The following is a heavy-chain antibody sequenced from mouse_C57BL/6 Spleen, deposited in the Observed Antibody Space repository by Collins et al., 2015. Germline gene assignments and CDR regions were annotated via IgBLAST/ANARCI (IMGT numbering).Heavy chain of an antibody. D-gene: IGHD1-1*01. J-gene: IGHJ1*03. Sequence: QVQLQQPGAELVKPGASVKLSCKASGYTFTSYWMHWVKQRPGQGLEWIGMIHPNSGSTNYNEKFKSKATLTVDKSSSTAYMQLSSLTSEDSAVYYCARTYGSSLWYSDVWGTGTTVTVSS. CDR2: IHPNSGST. V-gene: IGHV1-64*01. CDR1: GYTFTSYW. CDR3: ARTYGSSLWYSDV.